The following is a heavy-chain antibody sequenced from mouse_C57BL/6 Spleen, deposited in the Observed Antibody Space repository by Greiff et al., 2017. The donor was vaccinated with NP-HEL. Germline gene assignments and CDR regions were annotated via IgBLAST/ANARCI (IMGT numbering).Heavy chain of an antibody. CDR1: GYTFTSYW. CDR3: ARRDYGSSGGV. CDR2: IDPSDSYT. J-gene: IGHJ1*03. Sequence: VQLQQPGAELVMPGASVKLSCKASGYTFTSYWMHWVKQRPGQGLEWIGEIDPSDSYTNYNQKFKGKSTLTVDKSSSTAYMQLSSLTSEDSAVYYCARRDYGSSGGVWGTGTTVTVSS. V-gene: IGHV1-69*01. D-gene: IGHD1-1*01.